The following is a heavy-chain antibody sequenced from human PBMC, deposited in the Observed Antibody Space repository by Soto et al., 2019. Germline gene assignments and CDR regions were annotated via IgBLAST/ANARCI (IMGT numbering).Heavy chain of an antibody. CDR1: GFTFSSYG. D-gene: IGHD4-17*01. Sequence: GGSLRLSCAASGFTFSSYGMHWVRQAPGKGLEWVAVISHDGSNTNYADSVKGRFTFSRDNSKDTVYLQMNSLRAEDTAVYYCARADYGDYGIDYWGQGTLVTVSS. CDR2: ISHDGSNT. V-gene: IGHV3-30*03. CDR3: ARADYGDYGIDY. J-gene: IGHJ4*02.